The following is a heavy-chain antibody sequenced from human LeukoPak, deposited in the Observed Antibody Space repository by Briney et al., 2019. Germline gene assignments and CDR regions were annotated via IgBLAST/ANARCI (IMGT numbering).Heavy chain of an antibody. CDR3: ASSDAAAGNSEKLSDALDI. CDR1: GFTFTIFG. J-gene: IGHJ3*02. CDR2: IDARSGIT. D-gene: IGHD6-13*01. Sequence: GGSLRLSCAASGFTFTIFGLNWVRQAPGKVPEWVSYIDARSGITYYADSVQGRFTISRDNAQESVFLQMNSLRADDTAVYYCASSDAAAGNSEKLSDALDIWGQGTMVTVSS. V-gene: IGHV3-48*01.